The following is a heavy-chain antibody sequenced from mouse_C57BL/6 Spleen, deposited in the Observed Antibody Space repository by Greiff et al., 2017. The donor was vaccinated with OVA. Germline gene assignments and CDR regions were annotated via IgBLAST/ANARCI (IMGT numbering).Heavy chain of an antibody. CDR3: ARGIYDGYYEYFDV. V-gene: IGHV1-61*01. CDR1: GYTFTSYW. CDR2: IYPSDSET. Sequence: QVQLQQPGAELVRPGSSVKLSCKASGYTFTSYWMDWVKQRPGQGLEWIGNIYPSDSETHYNQKFKDKATLTVDKSSSTAYMQLSSLTSEDSAVYYGARGIYDGYYEYFDVWGTGTTVTVSS. D-gene: IGHD2-3*01. J-gene: IGHJ1*03.